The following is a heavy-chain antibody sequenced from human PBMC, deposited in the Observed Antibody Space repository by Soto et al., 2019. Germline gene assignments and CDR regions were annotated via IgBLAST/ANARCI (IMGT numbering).Heavy chain of an antibody. Sequence: RASLKFSCKASGYTFTSYGISWVRQAPGQGLEWMGWISAYNGNTNYAQKLQGRVTMTTDTSTSTAYMELRSVRSEDTDVYYCARVRYSYDTDYWGQGNLVTVSS. CDR3: ARVRYSYDTDY. CDR2: ISAYNGNT. CDR1: GYTFTSYG. J-gene: IGHJ4*02. D-gene: IGHD5-18*01. V-gene: IGHV1-18*01.